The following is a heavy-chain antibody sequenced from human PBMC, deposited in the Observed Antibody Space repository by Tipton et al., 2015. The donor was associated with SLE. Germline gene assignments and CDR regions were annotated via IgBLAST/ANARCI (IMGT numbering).Heavy chain of an antibody. CDR2: VYKN. CDR3: ARDNDGTDI. CDR1: GVSISNYY. D-gene: IGHD3-22*01. V-gene: IGHV4-59*01. Sequence: LRLSCYVTGVSISNYYWTWIRQSPGKGLEWIGNVYKNYNPSLESRVTISVDTSRNLFSLNLSSVTAADTAVYYCARDNDGTDIWGQGTMVTVSS. J-gene: IGHJ3*02.